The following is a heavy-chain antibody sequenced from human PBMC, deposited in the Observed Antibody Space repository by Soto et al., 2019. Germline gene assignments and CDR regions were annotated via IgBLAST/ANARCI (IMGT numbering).Heavy chain of an antibody. CDR1: GYTFTSYA. V-gene: IGHV1-3*01. Sequence: ASGKVSCKASGYTFTSYAMHWVRQAPGQRLEWMGWINAGNGNTKYSQKFQGRVTITRDTSISTAYMELSSLRSEDTAVYYCARDTVPAAIKKIFDWFDPWGQGTLVPVSS. CDR3: ARDTVPAAIKKIFDWFDP. D-gene: IGHD2-2*01. J-gene: IGHJ5*02. CDR2: INAGNGNT.